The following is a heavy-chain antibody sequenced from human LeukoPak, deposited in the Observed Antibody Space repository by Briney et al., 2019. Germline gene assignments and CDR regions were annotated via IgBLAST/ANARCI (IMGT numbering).Heavy chain of an antibody. D-gene: IGHD2-2*02. CDR2: IYTSGSI. Sequence: PSETLSLTCTVSGGSMSSYYSSWIRQPPGKGLEWIGYIYTSGSINYNPSLQSRVTISLDTSKNQISLKLSSVTAADTAVYYCARLGCSSTSCNRRNAFDIWGQGTMVTVSS. CDR1: GGSMSSYY. J-gene: IGHJ3*02. CDR3: ARLGCSSTSCNRRNAFDI. V-gene: IGHV4-4*09.